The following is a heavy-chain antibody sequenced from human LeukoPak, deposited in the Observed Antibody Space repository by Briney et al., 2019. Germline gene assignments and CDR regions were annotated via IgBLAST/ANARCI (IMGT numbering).Heavy chain of an antibody. V-gene: IGHV3-30*02. CDR3: VRDWGYDSSGYWQKYFDS. J-gene: IGHJ4*02. CDR1: GFTFSSYG. D-gene: IGHD3-22*01. Sequence: GGSLRLSCAASGFTFSSYGMHWVRQAPGKGLEWAAFIRYGGSNKYYADSVKGRFTISRDNAKNTLHLQMNSLRAEDTAVYYCVRDWGYDSSGYWQKYFDSWGQGTLVTVSS. CDR2: IRYGGSNK.